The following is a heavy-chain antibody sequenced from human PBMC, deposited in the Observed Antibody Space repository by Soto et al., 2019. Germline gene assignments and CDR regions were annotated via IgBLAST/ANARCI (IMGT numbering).Heavy chain of an antibody. J-gene: IGHJ4*02. D-gene: IGHD2-15*01. Sequence: QVQLVQSAAEVKKPGSSVKVSCKASGGTLSSYVISWVRQAPGQGLEWMGGIIPIFGTTTYGEKFQGRVTITADESTSSTYMELSSLKSEDTAVYYCARDPRQDCSGETCYYSWGQGTLVTGSS. CDR2: IIPIFGTT. CDR1: GGTLSSYV. CDR3: ARDPRQDCSGETCYYS. V-gene: IGHV1-69*01.